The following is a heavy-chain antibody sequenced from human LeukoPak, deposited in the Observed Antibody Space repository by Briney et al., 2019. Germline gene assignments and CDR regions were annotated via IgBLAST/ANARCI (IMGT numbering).Heavy chain of an antibody. V-gene: IGHV5-51*01. D-gene: IGHD2-15*01. J-gene: IGHJ4*02. Sequence: GESLKISCRGSGYSFTTYWIGWVRQMPGKGLEWMGIIFPGDSDTRYSPSFQGQVTISADKSISTAYLQWSSLKASDTAIYYCASEYCSGGNCYFDYWGQGTLVTVSS. CDR3: ASEYCSGGNCYFDY. CDR2: IFPGDSDT. CDR1: GYSFTTYW.